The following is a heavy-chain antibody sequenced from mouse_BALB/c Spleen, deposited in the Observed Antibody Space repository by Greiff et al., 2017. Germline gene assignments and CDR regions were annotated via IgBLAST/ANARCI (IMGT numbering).Heavy chain of an antibody. Sequence: DVMLVESGGGLVQPGGSRKLSCAASGFTFSSFGMHWVRQAPEKGLEWVAYISSGSSTIYYADTVKGRFTISRDNPKNTLFLQMTSLRSEDTAMYYCAREDLYYYGSSYGAWFAYWGQGTLVTVSA. CDR2: ISSGSSTI. CDR3: AREDLYYYGSSYGAWFAY. CDR1: GFTFSSFG. V-gene: IGHV5-17*02. J-gene: IGHJ3*01. D-gene: IGHD1-1*01.